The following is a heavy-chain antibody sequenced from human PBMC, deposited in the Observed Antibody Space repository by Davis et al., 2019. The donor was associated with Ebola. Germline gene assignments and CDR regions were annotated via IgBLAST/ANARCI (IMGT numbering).Heavy chain of an antibody. D-gene: IGHD3-22*01. V-gene: IGHV3-66*01. CDR1: GFTFSSNY. CDR3: AREPNYYDSSGYV. CDR2: IYSGGST. Sequence: GESLKISCAASGFTFSSNYMSWVRQAPGKGLEWVSVIYSGGSTYYADSVKGRFTISRHNSKNTLYLQMNSLRAEDTAVYYCAREPNYYDSSGYVWGQGTLVTVSS. J-gene: IGHJ4*02.